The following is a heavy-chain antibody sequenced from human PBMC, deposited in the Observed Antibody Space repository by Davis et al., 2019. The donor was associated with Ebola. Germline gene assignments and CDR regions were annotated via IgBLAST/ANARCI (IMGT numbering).Heavy chain of an antibody. V-gene: IGHV4-59*01. CDR1: GGSISSYY. CDR3: AGAGFSSGWNFGF. J-gene: IGHJ4*02. CDR2: IYHSGHT. Sequence: MPSETLSLTCTVSGGSISSYYWSWIRQPPGKGLEWIGYIYHSGHTNSNPPLKSRVTISVDTSKNQFSLRLSSVTAADTAVYYCAGAGFSSGWNFGFWGQGTLVTVSS. D-gene: IGHD6-19*01.